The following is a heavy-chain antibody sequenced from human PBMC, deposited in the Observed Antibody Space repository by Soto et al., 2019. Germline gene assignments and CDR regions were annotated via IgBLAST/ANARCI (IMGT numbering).Heavy chain of an antibody. CDR2: ISKSGSTI. D-gene: IGHD1-1*01. Sequence: PGGSLRLSCAASGVNFSSYEMNWVRQAPGKGLEWISYISKSGSTIYYADSVEGRFTISRENAKNSMDLQINSLRAEDTAVYYCARAPYNLPGFDIWGQGTMVTVSS. CDR1: GVNFSSYE. J-gene: IGHJ3*02. CDR3: ARAPYNLPGFDI. V-gene: IGHV3-48*03.